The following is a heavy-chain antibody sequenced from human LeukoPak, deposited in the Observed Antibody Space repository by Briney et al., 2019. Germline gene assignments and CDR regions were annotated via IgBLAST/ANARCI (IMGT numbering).Heavy chain of an antibody. CDR2: TNYSGST. V-gene: IGHV4-31*03. CDR1: GGSISSGGYY. D-gene: IGHD2-2*01. CDR3: ARGSIVVVSAASYYYYYGMEV. Sequence: PSQTLSLTCTVSGGSISSGGYYWVWLRQHPGKGLEWFGYTNYSGSTYYNPSLKSRVTITVDTSKNQFSLKLSSVTAADTAVYYCARGSIVVVSAASYYYYYGMEVWGRGTTVTASS. J-gene: IGHJ6*02.